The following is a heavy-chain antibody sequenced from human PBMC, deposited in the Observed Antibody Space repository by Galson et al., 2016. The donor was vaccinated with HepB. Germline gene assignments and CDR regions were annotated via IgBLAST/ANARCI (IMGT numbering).Heavy chain of an antibody. CDR3: ARVTVTFGGVIASRAFDV. Sequence: SVKVSCKASGGTFSSYAISWVRQAPGQGLEWMGGIIPIFGTPKFAQKFQGRLTITADESTSTAYMELSSLRSEDTAVYYCARVTVTFGGVIASRAFDVWGQGTMDTVSS. V-gene: IGHV1-69*13. J-gene: IGHJ3*01. CDR1: GGTFSSYA. D-gene: IGHD3-16*02. CDR2: IIPIFGTP.